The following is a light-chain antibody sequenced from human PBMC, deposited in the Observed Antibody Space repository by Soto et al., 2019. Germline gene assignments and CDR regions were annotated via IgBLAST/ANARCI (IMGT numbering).Light chain of an antibody. V-gene: IGLV2-8*01. CDR3: SSYAGSSTYV. CDR2: EVS. J-gene: IGLJ1*01. Sequence: QSVLTQPPSASGSPGQSVTISCTGTSSDVGGYDYVSWYQQHPGKAPKLMIYEVSKRPSGVPDRFSGSKSGNTASLTVSGLQAEDEADYYCSSYAGSSTYVFGTGTKVT. CDR1: SSDVGGYDY.